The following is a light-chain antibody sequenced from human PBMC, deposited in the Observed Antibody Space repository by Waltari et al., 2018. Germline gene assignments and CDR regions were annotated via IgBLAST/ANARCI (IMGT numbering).Light chain of an antibody. Sequence: DIVITQSTDSLAVSLGARATIHCKSSPNVLYDSNNKNYLAWYQQKPGQPPKLLMYWASTRESGVPDRFSGSGSGTDFTLTISSLQAEDVAVYYCQQYYSTPLTFGGGTKVEIK. CDR2: WAS. J-gene: IGKJ4*01. CDR3: QQYYSTPLT. V-gene: IGKV4-1*01. CDR1: PNVLYDSNNKNY.